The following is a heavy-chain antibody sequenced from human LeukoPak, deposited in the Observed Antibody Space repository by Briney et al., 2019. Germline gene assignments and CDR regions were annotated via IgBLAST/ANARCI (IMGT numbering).Heavy chain of an antibody. D-gene: IGHD6-13*01. V-gene: IGHV1-69*05. J-gene: IGHJ5*02. CDR3: ARGDSSSWYGGHWFDP. Sequence: SVKVSCKASGGTFSSYAISWVRQAPGQGLEWMGRIIPIFGTANSAQKFQGRVTITTDESTSTAYMELSSLRSEDTAVYYCARGDSSSWYGGHWFDPWGQGTLVTVSS. CDR2: IIPIFGTA. CDR1: GGTFSSYA.